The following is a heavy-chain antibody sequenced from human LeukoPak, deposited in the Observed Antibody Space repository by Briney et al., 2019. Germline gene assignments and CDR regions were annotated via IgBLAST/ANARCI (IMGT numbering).Heavy chain of an antibody. J-gene: IGHJ4*02. CDR1: GYTFTRYD. CDR2: MNTNTGDT. Sequence: ASVKVSCKAPGYTFTRYDINWVRQATGQGLEWMGWMNTNTGDTVYAQKFQGRVTFDRNISISTAYMELSSLRSEDTAVYYCARGVVVTATPYDYWGQGTLVTVSS. CDR3: ARGVVVTATPYDY. D-gene: IGHD2-15*01. V-gene: IGHV1-8*03.